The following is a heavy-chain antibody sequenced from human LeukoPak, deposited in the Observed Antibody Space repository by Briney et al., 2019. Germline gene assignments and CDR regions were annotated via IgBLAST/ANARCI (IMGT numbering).Heavy chain of an antibody. Sequence: GGSLRLSCAASGFSFSSYWMSWVRQAPGKGLEWVANIKQDGSEKYYVDSVKGRFTISRDNAKNSLYLQMNSLRAEDTTVYYCARASDYYDSSGAWGYWGQGTLVTVSS. CDR2: IKQDGSEK. CDR1: GFSFSSYW. J-gene: IGHJ4*02. D-gene: IGHD3-22*01. CDR3: ARASDYYDSSGAWGY. V-gene: IGHV3-7*01.